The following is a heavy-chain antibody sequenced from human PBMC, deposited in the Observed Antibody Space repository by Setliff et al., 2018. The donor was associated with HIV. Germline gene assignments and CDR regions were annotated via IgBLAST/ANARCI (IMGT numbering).Heavy chain of an antibody. CDR2: IYYTEGT. D-gene: IGHD6-19*01. CDR1: GGSINNNNYY. CDR3: TIEGAGTIVYP. Sequence: PSETLSLTCTVSGGSINNNNYYWGWIRQPPGKRLEWIGSIYYTEGTYSNPSLTSRLSISLDTSKNQFSLNLHSVTAADTAVYYCTIEGAGTIVYPWGQGTLVTVSS. V-gene: IGHV4-39*02. J-gene: IGHJ5*02.